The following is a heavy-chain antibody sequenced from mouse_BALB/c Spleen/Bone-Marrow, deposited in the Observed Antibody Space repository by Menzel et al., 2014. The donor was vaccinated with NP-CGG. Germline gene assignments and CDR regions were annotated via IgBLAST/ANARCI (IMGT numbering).Heavy chain of an antibody. CDR2: INPSNGRT. CDR1: GYTFTSYW. Sequence: VKLQESGAELVKPGTSVKLSCKASGYTFTSYWMHWVKQRPGQGLEWIGEINPSNGRTNYNEKFKSKATLTVDKSSSTAYMQLSSLTSEDSAVYYCARGYFAYWGQGTLVTGSA. CDR3: ARGYFAY. J-gene: IGHJ3*01. V-gene: IGHV1S81*02.